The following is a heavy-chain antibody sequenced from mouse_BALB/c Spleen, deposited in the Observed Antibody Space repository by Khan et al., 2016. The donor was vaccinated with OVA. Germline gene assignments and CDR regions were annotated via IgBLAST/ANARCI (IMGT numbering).Heavy chain of an antibody. J-gene: IGHJ1*01. V-gene: IGHV3-2*02. Sequence: VQLKESGPGLVKPSQSLSLTCTVTGYSITSDYAWNWIRQFPGNKLEWMGYISYSGSTSYTPSLKSRISITRDTSKNQFFLQLKSVTTEDTAAYYCARRYYYGHWYFDVWGAGTTVTVSS. CDR2: ISYSGST. D-gene: IGHD1-1*01. CDR1: GYSITSDYA. CDR3: ARRYYYGHWYFDV.